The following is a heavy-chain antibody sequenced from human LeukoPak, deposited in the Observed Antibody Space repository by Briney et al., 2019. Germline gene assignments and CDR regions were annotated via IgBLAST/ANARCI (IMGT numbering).Heavy chain of an antibody. J-gene: IGHJ3*02. V-gene: IGHV4-4*02. CDR1: GGSISSSNW. Sequence: SGTLSLTCAVSGGSISSSNWWSWVRQPPGKGLEWIGEIYHSGSTNYNPSLKSRVTISVDKSKNQFSLKLSSVTAADTAVYYCARDQGYTMIVGGDAFDIWGQGTMVTVSS. CDR2: IYHSGST. CDR3: ARDQGYTMIVGGDAFDI. D-gene: IGHD3-22*01.